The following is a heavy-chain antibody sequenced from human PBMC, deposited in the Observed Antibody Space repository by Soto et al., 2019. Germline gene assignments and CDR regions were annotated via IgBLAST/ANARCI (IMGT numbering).Heavy chain of an antibody. CDR3: ARQVARVFAFDI. CDR1: GGSISSYY. V-gene: IGHV4-59*08. CDR2: IYYSGST. D-gene: IGHD5-12*01. Sequence: SETLSLTCTVSGGSISSYYWSWIRQPPGKGLEWIGYIYYSGSTNYNPSLKSRVTISVDTSKNQFSLKLSSVTAADTAVYYCARQVARVFAFDIWGQGTMVTVSS. J-gene: IGHJ3*02.